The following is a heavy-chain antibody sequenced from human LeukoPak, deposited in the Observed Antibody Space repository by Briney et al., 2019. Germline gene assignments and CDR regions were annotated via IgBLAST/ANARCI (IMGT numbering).Heavy chain of an antibody. Sequence: GASVKVSCKASGGTFSSYAISWVRQAPGQGLEWMGWISAYNGKTNYAQNLQGRVTMTTDTSTSTVYMELRSLRSDDTAVYYCARDHAAGWELPLNWFDPWGQGTLVTVSS. CDR3: ARDHAAGWELPLNWFDP. D-gene: IGHD1-26*01. CDR1: GGTFSSYA. J-gene: IGHJ5*02. CDR2: ISAYNGKT. V-gene: IGHV1-18*01.